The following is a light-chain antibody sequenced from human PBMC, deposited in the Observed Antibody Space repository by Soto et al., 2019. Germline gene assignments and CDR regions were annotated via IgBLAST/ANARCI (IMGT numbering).Light chain of an antibody. V-gene: IGKV1-17*01. CDR1: QGIRND. CDR3: QQYNSWWT. Sequence: IQMTHSPSSLSASVGDRVTITCRASQGIRNDLGWYQQKPGKAPKLLIYKASSLESGVPSRFSGSGSGTEFTLTISSLQPDDFAPYYCQQYNSWWTFGQGIKVEIX. J-gene: IGKJ1*01. CDR2: KAS.